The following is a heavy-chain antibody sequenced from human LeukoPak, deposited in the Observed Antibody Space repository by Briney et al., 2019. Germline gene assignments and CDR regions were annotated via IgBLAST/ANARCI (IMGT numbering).Heavy chain of an antibody. V-gene: IGHV3-23*01. D-gene: IGHD2-8*01. J-gene: IGHJ6*03. Sequence: YPGGSLRLSCAASGFTFSSYAMKWVRPAPGRGLEWVSGFSGSGGTTYYADSVKGRFTISRDNSKNTLYLQMNSLRAEDTAVYYCANGNRCTSPNCLGYYYFYMDVWGKGTTVTVSS. CDR2: FSGSGGTT. CDR3: ANGNRCTSPNCLGYYYFYMDV. CDR1: GFTFSSYA.